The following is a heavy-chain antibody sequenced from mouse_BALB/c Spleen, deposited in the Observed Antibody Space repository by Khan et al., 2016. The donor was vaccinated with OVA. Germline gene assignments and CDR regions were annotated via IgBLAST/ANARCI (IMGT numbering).Heavy chain of an antibody. CDR2: IDPNNGGT. CDR3: TRTGYGNPFAY. J-gene: IGHJ3*01. CDR1: GYTFTSYY. D-gene: IGHD2-1*01. V-gene: IGHV1S81*02. Sequence: QVQLQQSGAELVKPGASVKLSCKASGYTFTSYYMYWVKQRPGQGLEWIGGIDPNNGGTYFNEKFKSKATLTVDKSSSTAYMQVSSLTSEDSAVYYCTRTGYGNPFAYWGQGTLVTVSA.